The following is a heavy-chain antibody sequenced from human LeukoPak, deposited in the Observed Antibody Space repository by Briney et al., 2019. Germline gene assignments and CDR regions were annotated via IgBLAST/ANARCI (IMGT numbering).Heavy chain of an antibody. V-gene: IGHV3-48*02. CDR2: ISSSSSTI. CDR3: ARDQPYDSSGWPPDY. D-gene: IGHD6-19*01. J-gene: IGHJ4*02. Sequence: GGSLRLSCAASGFTFSSYSMNWVRQAPGKGLEWVSYISSSSSTIYYADSVKGRFTISRDNAKNSLYLQMNSLRDEDTAVYYCARDQPYDSSGWPPDYWGQGTLVTVSS. CDR1: GFTFSSYS.